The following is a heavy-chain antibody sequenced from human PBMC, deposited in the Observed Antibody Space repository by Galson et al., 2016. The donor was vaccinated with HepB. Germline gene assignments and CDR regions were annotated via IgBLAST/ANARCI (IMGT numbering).Heavy chain of an antibody. CDR1: GYAFSDYW. CDR3: TRRAGYGHEYGRDWLDP. Sequence: QSGAEVKKPGESLKISCKGSGYAFSDYWIGWVRQMSGKGLEWMGAIYPDDSGTRYSPSFHGQVPLSADKSIQTAYVQWGSLKASDTAIYYCTRRAGYGHEYGRDWLDPWGQGTPVTVSS. CDR2: IYPDDSGT. D-gene: IGHD4-17*01. V-gene: IGHV5-51*01. J-gene: IGHJ5*02.